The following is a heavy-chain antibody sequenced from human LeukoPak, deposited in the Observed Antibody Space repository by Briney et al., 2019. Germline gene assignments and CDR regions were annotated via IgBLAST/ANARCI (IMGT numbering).Heavy chain of an antibody. CDR1: GFTFSSYG. J-gene: IGHJ5*02. V-gene: IGHV3-30*19. CDR2: ISYDGSNK. D-gene: IGHD1-1*01. Sequence: GGSLRLSCAASGFTFSSYGMHWVRQAPGKGLEWVAVISYDGSNKYYADSVKGRFTISRDNSKNTLYLQMNSLRAEDTAVYYCARSPRTTRPYWFDPWGQGTLVTVSS. CDR3: ARSPRTTRPYWFDP.